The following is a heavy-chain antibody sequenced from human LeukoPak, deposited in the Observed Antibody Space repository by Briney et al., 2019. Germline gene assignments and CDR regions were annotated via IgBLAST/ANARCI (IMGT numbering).Heavy chain of an antibody. D-gene: IGHD6-6*01. V-gene: IGHV1-69*13. Sequence: SVKVSCKASGGTFSTYAISWVRQAPGQGLEWMGGIIPVFGTADYAQKFQGRVTITADESTSTAYMELSSLRSEDTAVYYCARRGDRSSDFDYWGQGTLVTVSS. CDR3: ARRGDRSSDFDY. CDR1: GGTFSTYA. CDR2: IIPVFGTA. J-gene: IGHJ4*02.